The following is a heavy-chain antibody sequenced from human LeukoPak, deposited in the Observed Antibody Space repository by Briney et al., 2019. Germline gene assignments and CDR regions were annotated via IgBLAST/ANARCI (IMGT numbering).Heavy chain of an antibody. D-gene: IGHD6-19*01. J-gene: IGHJ4*02. CDR3: ARGGWPEPFDY. CDR2: IYTTGST. CDR1: GGSISSGSYY. V-gene: IGHV4-61*02. Sequence: SETLSLTCTVSGGSISSGSYYWSWIRQPAGKGLDWIGRIYTTGSTNYNPSLKSRVTISVDTSKNQFSLKLSSVTAADTAVYYCARGGWPEPFDYWGQGTLVTVSS.